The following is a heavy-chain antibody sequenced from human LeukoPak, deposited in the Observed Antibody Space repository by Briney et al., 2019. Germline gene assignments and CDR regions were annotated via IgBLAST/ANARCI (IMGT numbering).Heavy chain of an antibody. Sequence: SVKVSCKASGGTFSSYTISWVRQAPGQGLEWMGRIIPILGIANYAQKFQGRVTITADKSTSTAYMELSSLRSEGTAVYYCARYSHRLQHTDAFDIWGQGTMVTVSS. V-gene: IGHV1-69*02. J-gene: IGHJ3*02. CDR2: IIPILGIA. D-gene: IGHD4-11*01. CDR3: ARYSHRLQHTDAFDI. CDR1: GGTFSSYT.